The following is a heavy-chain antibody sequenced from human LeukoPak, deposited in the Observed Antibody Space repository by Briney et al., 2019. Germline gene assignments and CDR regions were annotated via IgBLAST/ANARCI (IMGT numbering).Heavy chain of an antibody. CDR1: GFTFSSHA. V-gene: IGHV3-23*01. J-gene: IGHJ6*03. CDR2: ISGSGGST. Sequence: SGGSLRLSCAASGFTFSSHAMSWVRQAPGKGLEWVSAISGSGGSTYYADSVKGRFTISRDNSKNTLYLQMNSLRAEDTALYYCARAYCGGDCYPLDYYYYMDVWGKGTTVTVSS. D-gene: IGHD2-21*02. CDR3: ARAYCGGDCYPLDYYYYMDV.